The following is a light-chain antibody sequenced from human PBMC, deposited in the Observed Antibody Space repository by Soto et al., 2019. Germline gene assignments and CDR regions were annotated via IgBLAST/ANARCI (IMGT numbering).Light chain of an antibody. Sequence: DIQMTQSPSTLSASVGDRVTITCRASQSIRSWLAWYQQKPGKAPKLLIFDASSLESWVASRFGGSGSGTVFTLAISRLQPDDFAAYSCQQYHSYAWTFGQGTKVEIK. CDR1: QSIRSW. J-gene: IGKJ1*01. CDR3: QQYHSYAWT. V-gene: IGKV1-5*01. CDR2: DAS.